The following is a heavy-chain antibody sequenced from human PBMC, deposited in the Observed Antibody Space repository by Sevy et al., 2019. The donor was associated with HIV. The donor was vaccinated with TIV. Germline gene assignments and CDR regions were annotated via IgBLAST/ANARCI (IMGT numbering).Heavy chain of an antibody. CDR2: ILPISGLV. Sequence: ASVKVSCKASGDIFSNYGINWVRQAPGQGLQWMGGILPISGLVNYAQKFQGRVTISADKSTATVYMALSSLRSEDTAVYYCARDRPGGGYCYILDPWGQGALVTVSS. V-gene: IGHV1-69*10. CDR3: ARDRPGGGYCYILDP. CDR1: GDIFSNYG. J-gene: IGHJ5*02. D-gene: IGHD2-21*01.